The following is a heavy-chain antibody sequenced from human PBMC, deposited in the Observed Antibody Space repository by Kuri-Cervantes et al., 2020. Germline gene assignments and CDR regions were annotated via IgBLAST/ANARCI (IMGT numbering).Heavy chain of an antibody. CDR2: ISWNSGSI. D-gene: IGHD2-15*01. Sequence: GGSLRLSCAASGFTFDDYAMHWVRQAPGKGLEWVSGISWNSGSIGYADSVKGRFTISRDNAKNSLYLQMNSLRAEDTAVYYCAKADEDIVVVVAATRTDYYYYGMDVWGQGTTVTVSS. CDR1: GFTFDDYA. CDR3: AKADEDIVVVVAATRTDYYYYGMDV. V-gene: IGHV3-9*01. J-gene: IGHJ6*02.